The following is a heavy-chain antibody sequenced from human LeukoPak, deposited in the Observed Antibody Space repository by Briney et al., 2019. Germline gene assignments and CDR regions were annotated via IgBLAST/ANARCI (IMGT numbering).Heavy chain of an antibody. D-gene: IGHD3-10*01. CDR1: GGSISSYY. CDR3: AREGFWPTNWFDP. CDR2: IYYSGST. Sequence: SETLSVNCTVSGGSISSYYWSWIRQPPGKGLEWIGYIYYSGSTNYNPSLKSRVTISVDTSKNQFSLKLSSVTAADTAVYYCAREGFWPTNWFDPWGQGTLVTVSS. J-gene: IGHJ5*02. V-gene: IGHV4-59*12.